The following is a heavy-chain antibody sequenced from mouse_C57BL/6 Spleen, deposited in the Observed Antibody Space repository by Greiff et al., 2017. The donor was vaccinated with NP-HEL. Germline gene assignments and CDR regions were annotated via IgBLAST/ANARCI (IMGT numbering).Heavy chain of an antibody. CDR3: ARGGTGDY. CDR1: GYTFTDYY. D-gene: IGHD3-3*01. J-gene: IGHJ2*01. V-gene: IGHV1-19*01. Sequence: EVQLVESGPVLVKPGASVKMSCKASGYTFTDYYMNWVKQSHGKSLEWIGVINPYNGGTSYNQKFKGKATLTVDKSSSTAYMELNSLTSEDSAVYYCARGGTGDYWGQGTTLTVSS. CDR2: INPYNGGT.